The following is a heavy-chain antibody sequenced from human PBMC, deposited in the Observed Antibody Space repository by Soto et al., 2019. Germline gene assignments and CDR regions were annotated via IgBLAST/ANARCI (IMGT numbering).Heavy chain of an antibody. V-gene: IGHV3-23*01. J-gene: IGHJ3*02. CDR3: AKDRVVRGVAGAFDI. CDR2: ISGSGGNT. D-gene: IGHD3-10*01. CDR1: GFSISSGY. Sequence: ETLSLTCAVSGFSISSGYFWGWVRQAPGKGLEWVSTISGSGGNTYYADSVKGRFTISRDSSKNTLYLQMNSLRAEDTAVYYCAKDRVVRGVAGAFDIWGQGTMVTVSS.